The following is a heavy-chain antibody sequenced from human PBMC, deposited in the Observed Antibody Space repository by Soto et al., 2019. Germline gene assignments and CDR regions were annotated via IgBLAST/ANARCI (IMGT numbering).Heavy chain of an antibody. CDR3: ARHPERIAEIGWFDP. D-gene: IGHD6-13*01. Sequence: EVQLVESGGGLVQPGGSLRLSCAASGFTFSSYSMNWVRQALGKGLEWVSYISSSSSTIYYADSVKGRFTITRDNSNNSLYLQMNSLRAYDTAVYYCARHPERIAEIGWFDPWGQGTLVTVSS. J-gene: IGHJ5*02. CDR1: GFTFSSYS. V-gene: IGHV3-48*01. CDR2: ISSSSSTI.